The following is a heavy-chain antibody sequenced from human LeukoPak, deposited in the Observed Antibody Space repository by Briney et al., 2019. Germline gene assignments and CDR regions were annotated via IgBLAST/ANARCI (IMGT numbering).Heavy chain of an antibody. Sequence: SETLSLTCTVSGGSISNYFWSWIRQPAGKGLEWIGRIYTSGSTNYNPSLKIRVTMSVDTSKNQFSLKLSSVTAADTAVYYCAKGGPEASAGLSWFDPWGQGTLVTVSS. CDR2: IYTSGST. V-gene: IGHV4-4*07. D-gene: IGHD1-14*01. CDR3: AKGGPEASAGLSWFDP. CDR1: GGSISNYF. J-gene: IGHJ5*02.